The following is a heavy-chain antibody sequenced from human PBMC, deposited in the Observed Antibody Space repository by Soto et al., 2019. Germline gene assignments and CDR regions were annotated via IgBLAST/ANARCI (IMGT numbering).Heavy chain of an antibody. Sequence: QITLKESGPTLVKPTQTLTLTCTFSGISLSTDAVGVAWIRQPPGKALEWLALIYWDDDKRYSPSLKSRLTIIKDTSKNQVVLTMTNMDPVDTATYYCAHRGEVATIISDAFDIWGPGTSVIVSS. D-gene: IGHD5-12*01. V-gene: IGHV2-5*02. CDR3: AHRGEVATIISDAFDI. CDR2: IYWDDDK. J-gene: IGHJ3*02. CDR1: GISLSTDAVG.